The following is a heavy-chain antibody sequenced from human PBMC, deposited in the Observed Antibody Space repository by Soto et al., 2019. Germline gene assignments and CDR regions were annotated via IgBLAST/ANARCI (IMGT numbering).Heavy chain of an antibody. CDR1: GFKFSTYW. J-gene: IGHJ3*02. D-gene: IGHD1-20*01. Sequence: EVQVVESGGGLVQPGGSLRLSCAASGFKFSTYWMSWVRQAPGKGLEWLANIKQDANEMYYVDSVKGRFTISGDSAKNSLFLIMDSLRVEDTAVYHCAAYNTSRHAAFDIWGQGTTVIVSS. CDR3: AAYNTSRHAAFDI. CDR2: IKQDANEM. V-gene: IGHV3-7*01.